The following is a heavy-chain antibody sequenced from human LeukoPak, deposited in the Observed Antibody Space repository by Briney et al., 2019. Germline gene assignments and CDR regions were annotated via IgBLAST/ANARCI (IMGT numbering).Heavy chain of an antibody. CDR2: ISYDGSNK. CDR3: AKPYIVGTTRGYFDY. Sequence: GGSLRLSCAASGLTFSRYGMHWVRQAPGKGLEWVAVISYDGSNKYYADSVKDRFTISRDNSKNTLYLQMNSLRAEDTAVYYCAKPYIVGTTRGYFDYWGQGTLVTVSS. D-gene: IGHD1-26*01. J-gene: IGHJ4*02. CDR1: GLTFSRYG. V-gene: IGHV3-30*18.